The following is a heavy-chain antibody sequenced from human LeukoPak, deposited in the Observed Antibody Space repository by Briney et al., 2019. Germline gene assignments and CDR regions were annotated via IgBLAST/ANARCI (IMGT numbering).Heavy chain of an antibody. J-gene: IGHJ4*02. CDR2: INPNSGGT. CDR1: GGTFSSYA. CDR3: ARDSDLPY. D-gene: IGHD3-10*01. Sequence: ASVKVSCKASGGTFSSYAISWVRQAPGQGLEWMGWINPNSGGTNYAQKFQGRVTMTRDTSISTAYMELSRLRSDDTAVYYCARDSDLPYWGQGTLVTVSS. V-gene: IGHV1-2*02.